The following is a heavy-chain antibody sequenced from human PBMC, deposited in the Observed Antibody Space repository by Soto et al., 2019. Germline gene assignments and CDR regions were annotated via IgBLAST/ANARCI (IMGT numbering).Heavy chain of an antibody. J-gene: IGHJ4*02. D-gene: IGHD5-18*01. Sequence: PGGSLRLSCAASGFTFDDYAMHWVRQAPGKGLEWVSGISWNSGSIGYADSVEGRFTISRDNAKNSLYLQMNSLRAEDTALYYCAKDTVDTAMVPPYYFDYWGQGTLVTVSS. CDR3: AKDTVDTAMVPPYYFDY. CDR1: GFTFDDYA. V-gene: IGHV3-9*01. CDR2: ISWNSGSI.